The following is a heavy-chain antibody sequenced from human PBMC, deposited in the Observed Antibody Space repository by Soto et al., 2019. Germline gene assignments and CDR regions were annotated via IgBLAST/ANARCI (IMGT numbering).Heavy chain of an antibody. CDR2: ISGYNGDT. CDR1: GYTFTRYG. CDR3: AKNGQPPYYYYGLDV. Sequence: ASVKVSCKASGYTFTRYGISWVRQAPGQGLEWMGWISGYNGDTNYAQKFQDRVSMTIDTSTGTAYMELRSLTYDDTAIYYCAKNGQPPYYYYGLDVWGQGTKVTAP. D-gene: IGHD2-8*01. J-gene: IGHJ6*02. V-gene: IGHV1-18*01.